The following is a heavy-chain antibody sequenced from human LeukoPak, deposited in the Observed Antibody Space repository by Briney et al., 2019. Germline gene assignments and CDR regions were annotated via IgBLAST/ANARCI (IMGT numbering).Heavy chain of an antibody. D-gene: IGHD4-17*01. J-gene: IGHJ2*01. V-gene: IGHV3-23*01. CDR2: ISGSGGST. CDR1: GFTFSSYA. Sequence: PGGSLRLSCAASGFTFSSYAMSWVRQAPGKGLEWVSAISGSGGSTYYADSVKGRFTISRDNSKNTLYLQMNSLRAEDTAVYYCANHLPDLGDYFYWYFDLWGRGTLVTVSS. CDR3: ANHLPDLGDYFYWYFDL.